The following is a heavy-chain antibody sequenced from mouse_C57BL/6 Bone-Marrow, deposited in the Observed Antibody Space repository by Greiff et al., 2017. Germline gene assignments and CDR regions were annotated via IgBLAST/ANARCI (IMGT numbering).Heavy chain of an antibody. V-gene: IGHV1-50*01. Sequence: VQLQQPGAELVKPGASVKLSCKASGYTFTSYWMQWVKQRPGQGLEWIGEIDPSDSYTNYHQKFKGKATLTVDTSSSTAYMQLSSLTSEDSAVYYCARGLTWFAYWGQGTQVTVSA. CDR2: IDPSDSYT. CDR3: ARGLTWFAY. CDR1: GYTFTSYW. J-gene: IGHJ3*01.